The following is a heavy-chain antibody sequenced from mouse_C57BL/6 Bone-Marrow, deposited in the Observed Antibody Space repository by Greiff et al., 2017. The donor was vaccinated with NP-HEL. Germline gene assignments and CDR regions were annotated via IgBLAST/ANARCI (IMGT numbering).Heavy chain of an antibody. CDR2: IWSGGST. CDR1: GFSLTSYG. D-gene: IGHD1-1*01. CDR3: AKYLDYYGSSPYAMDY. V-gene: IGHV2-5*01. J-gene: IGHJ4*01. Sequence: QVQLQQSGPGLVQPSQSLSITCTVSGFSLTSYGVHWVRQSPGKGLEWLGVIWSGGSTDYNAAFMSRLSITKDNSKSQVFFKMNSLQADDTAIYYCAKYLDYYGSSPYAMDYWGQGTSVTVSS.